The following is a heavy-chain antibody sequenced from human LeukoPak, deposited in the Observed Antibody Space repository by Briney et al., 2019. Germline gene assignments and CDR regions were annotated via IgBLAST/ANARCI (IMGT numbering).Heavy chain of an antibody. CDR2: INPNSGGT. V-gene: IGHV1-2*02. J-gene: IGHJ4*02. CDR1: GYTFTGYY. D-gene: IGHD3-10*01. Sequence: ASVKVSCKASGYTFTGYYMHWVRQAPGQGLERMGWINPNSGGTNYAQKFQGRVTMTRDTSISTAYMELSRLRSDDTAVYYCARGVVRGVHPVYFDYWGQGTLVTVSS. CDR3: ARGVVRGVHPVYFDY.